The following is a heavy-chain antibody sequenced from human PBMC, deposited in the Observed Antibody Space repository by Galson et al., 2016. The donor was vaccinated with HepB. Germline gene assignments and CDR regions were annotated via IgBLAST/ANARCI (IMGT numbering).Heavy chain of an antibody. J-gene: IGHJ6*02. D-gene: IGHD7-27*01. CDR3: ARAWGNYGMDV. CDR1: GFTFSNYG. V-gene: IGHV3-23*01. CDR2: ISGSRGNT. Sequence: SLRLSCAASGFTFSNYGIHWVRQAPGKGLEWVSSISGSRGNTYYADFVKGRFTISRDNSKNTLYLQMNSLRAEDTAVYYCARAWGNYGMDVWGQGTTVTVSS.